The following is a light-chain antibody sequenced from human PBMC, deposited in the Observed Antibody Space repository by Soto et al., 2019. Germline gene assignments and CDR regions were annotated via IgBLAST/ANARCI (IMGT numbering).Light chain of an antibody. Sequence: IQVNQSPSSLSASVRALVTISCRASQSISKWLAWFQQKAGKAHKLLIYEASKLATGVPSRFSGSGSGTDFTLTISSLQPEEFATYYCKQSYSTPRTVGQGNKVAIK. V-gene: IGKV1-39*01. CDR2: EAS. CDR1: QSISKW. J-gene: IGKJ1*01. CDR3: KQSYSTPRT.